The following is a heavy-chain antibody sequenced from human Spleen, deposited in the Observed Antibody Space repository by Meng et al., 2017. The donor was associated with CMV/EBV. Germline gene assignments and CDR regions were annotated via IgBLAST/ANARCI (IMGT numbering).Heavy chain of an antibody. CDR2: VYHTGTA. V-gene: IGHV4-59*01. D-gene: IGHD6-25*01. J-gene: IGHJ4*02. CDR1: GGSTRGYY. CDR3: AREDERQRYFFDF. Sequence: GSLRLSCTVSGGSTRGYYWSWLRQPPGKGLEWIGYVYHTGTANYNPSLKSRVTISVDTSKIHFSLHLSSVTAADTAVYFCAREDERQRYFFDFWGREPWSPSPQ.